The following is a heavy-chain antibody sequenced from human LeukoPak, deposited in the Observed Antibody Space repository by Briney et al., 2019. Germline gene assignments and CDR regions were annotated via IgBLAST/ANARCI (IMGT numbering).Heavy chain of an antibody. J-gene: IGHJ4*02. CDR1: GVTFSSYS. CDR3: ARVLWGSYRYTDY. Sequence: GGSLRLSCAASGVTFSSYSMNWVRQAPGKGLEWVSSISSSSSYIYYADSVKGRFTISRDNAKNSLYLQMNSLRAEDTAVYYCARVLWGSYRYTDYWGQGTLVTVSS. V-gene: IGHV3-21*01. D-gene: IGHD3-16*02. CDR2: ISSSSSYI.